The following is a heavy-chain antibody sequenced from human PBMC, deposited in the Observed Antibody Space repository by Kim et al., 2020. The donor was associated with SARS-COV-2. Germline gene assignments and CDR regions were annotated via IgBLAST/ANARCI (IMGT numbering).Heavy chain of an antibody. CDR3: ASGDYDSSCWYYFDY. Sequence: SETLSLTCTVSGGSISSYYWSWIRQPPGKGLEWIGYIYYSGSTNYNPSLKSRVTISVDTSKNQFSLKLSSVTAADTAVYYCASGDYDSSCWYYFDYWGQGTLVTVSS. J-gene: IGHJ4*02. CDR2: IYYSGST. CDR1: GGSISSYY. D-gene: IGHD6-19*01. V-gene: IGHV4-59*08.